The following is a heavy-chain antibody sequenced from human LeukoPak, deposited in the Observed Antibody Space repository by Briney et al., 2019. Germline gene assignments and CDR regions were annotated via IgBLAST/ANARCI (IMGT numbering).Heavy chain of an antibody. CDR1: GGSFSAYY. CDR2: INHSGST. Sequence: PSETLSLTCAVYGGSFSAYYWSWIRQSPGKGLEWIGEINHSGSTNYNPSLKSRVTISVDTSKNQFSLKLSSVTAADTAVYYCARLGRFGNHNWFDPWGQGTLVTVSS. J-gene: IGHJ5*02. V-gene: IGHV4-34*01. CDR3: ARLGRFGNHNWFDP. D-gene: IGHD3-10*01.